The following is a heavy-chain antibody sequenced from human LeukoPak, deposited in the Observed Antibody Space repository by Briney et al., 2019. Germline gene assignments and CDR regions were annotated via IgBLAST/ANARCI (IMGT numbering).Heavy chain of an antibody. CDR3: ARDQDNYGGNSGTFDY. J-gene: IGHJ4*02. CDR2: ISYDGSNK. D-gene: IGHD4-23*01. V-gene: IGHV3-30-3*01. CDR1: GFTFSSYA. Sequence: GRSLRLSCAASGFTFSSYAMHWVRQAPGKGLEWVAVISYDGSNKYYADSVKGRFTISRDNSKNTLYLQMNSLRAEDTAVYYCARDQDNYGGNSGTFDYWGQGTLVTVSS.